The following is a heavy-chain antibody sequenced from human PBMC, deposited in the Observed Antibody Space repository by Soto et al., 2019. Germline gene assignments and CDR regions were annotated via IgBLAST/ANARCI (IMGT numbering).Heavy chain of an antibody. CDR1: GFTFRSCA. CDR3: AIGRSYYYYYGVDV. Sequence: GGSLRLSCAASGFTFRSCAMGWVRQAPGKGLEWVSDIIDSGASTYYADSVKGRFTISRDNSKSTLYLQMNSLRAEDTALYYCAIGRSYYYYYGVDVWGQGTTVTVPS. V-gene: IGHV3-23*01. CDR2: IIDSGAST. J-gene: IGHJ6*02.